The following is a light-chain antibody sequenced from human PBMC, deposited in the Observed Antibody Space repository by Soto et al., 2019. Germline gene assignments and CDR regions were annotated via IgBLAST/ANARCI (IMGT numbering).Light chain of an antibody. V-gene: IGKV1-5*03. CDR1: QTISTW. CDR3: QQYNTAPLT. Sequence: DIQMTQSPSTLSASVGDRVTITCRASQTISTWLAWYQQKPGKAPKLLIYKASSLEGGVPSRFSGSGSGTEFNITISRLQPDDFATYYCQQYNTAPLTFGEGTTVDIK. J-gene: IGKJ4*01. CDR2: KAS.